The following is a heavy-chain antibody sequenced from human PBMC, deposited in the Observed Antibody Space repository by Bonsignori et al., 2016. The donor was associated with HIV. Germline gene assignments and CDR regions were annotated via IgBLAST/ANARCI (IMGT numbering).Heavy chain of an antibody. Sequence: QLQLQESGSGLVKPSETLSLTCGVSGGSISSGGLCWSWIRQPPGKGLEWIGYIYNDGGRFYNSSLKSRVTISLDKANNQISLNLRSVTAADTAIYFCARKSSGGTHFYDTSGYHYWYFDLWGR. D-gene: IGHD5-12*01. J-gene: IGHJ2*01. CDR1: GGSISSGGLC. CDR2: IYNDGGR. CDR3: ARKSSGGTHFYDTSGYHYWYFDL. V-gene: IGHV4-30-2*01.